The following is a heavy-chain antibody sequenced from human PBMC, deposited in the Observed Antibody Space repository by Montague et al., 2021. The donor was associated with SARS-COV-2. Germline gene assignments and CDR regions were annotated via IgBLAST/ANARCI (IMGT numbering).Heavy chain of an antibody. CDR3: ARVGVGTMVRGVIPAYYYYGMDV. D-gene: IGHD3-10*01. J-gene: IGHJ6*02. Sequence: SETLSLTCTVPGGSISSYNWSWIRQPPGKGLECIGYIYYSGNANYNPSLKSRVTISVDTSKNQFSLKLSSVTAADTAVYYCARVGVGTMVRGVIPAYYYYGMDVWGQGTTVTVSS. V-gene: IGHV4-59*08. CDR1: GGSISSYN. CDR2: IYYSGNA.